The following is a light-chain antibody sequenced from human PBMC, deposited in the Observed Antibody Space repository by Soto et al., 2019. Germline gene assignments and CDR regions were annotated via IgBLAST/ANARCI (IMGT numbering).Light chain of an antibody. CDR2: KAS. CDR3: QQYNSYTRT. V-gene: IGKV1-5*03. CDR1: ESISGW. J-gene: IGKJ1*01. Sequence: DIQMTQSPSTMSASVGDRVTITCRASESISGWLACYQQKPGKAPKLVIFKASTLESGVPSRFSGSVSGTEFTLSISSLQPDDFAIYYCQQYNSYTRTFGQGTKVEIK.